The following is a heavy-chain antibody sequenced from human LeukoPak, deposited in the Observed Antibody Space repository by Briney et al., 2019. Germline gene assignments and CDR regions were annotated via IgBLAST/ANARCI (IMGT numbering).Heavy chain of an antibody. Sequence: PSETLSLTCADYGGSFSGYYWSWIRQPPGKGLEWIGEINHSGSTNYNPSLKSRVTISVDTSKNQFSLKLSSVTAADTAVYYCARGHTRGLGPYYYGSGYRYWGQGTLVTVSS. CDR3: ARGHTRGLGPYYYGSGYRY. CDR1: GGSFSGYY. D-gene: IGHD3-10*01. J-gene: IGHJ4*02. CDR2: INHSGST. V-gene: IGHV4-34*01.